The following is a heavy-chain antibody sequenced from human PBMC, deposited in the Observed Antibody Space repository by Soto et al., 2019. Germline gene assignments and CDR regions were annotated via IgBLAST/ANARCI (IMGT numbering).Heavy chain of an antibody. V-gene: IGHV3-30*18. J-gene: IGHJ4*02. Sequence: GRSLRLSCAASGFTFSSYGMHWVRQAPGKGLEWVVVISYDGSNKYYADSVKGRFTISRDNSKNTLYLQMNSLRAEDTAVYYCAKDMWDDYIWGSYRSTGPLDYWGQGTLVTVSS. CDR2: ISYDGSNK. D-gene: IGHD3-16*02. CDR3: AKDMWDDYIWGSYRSTGPLDY. CDR1: GFTFSSYG.